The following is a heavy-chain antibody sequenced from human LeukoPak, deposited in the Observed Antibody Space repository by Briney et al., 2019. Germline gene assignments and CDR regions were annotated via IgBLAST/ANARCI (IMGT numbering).Heavy chain of an antibody. CDR1: GGSFSGYY. D-gene: IGHD1-26*01. CDR2: INHSGST. J-gene: IGHJ3*02. Sequence: SETLSLTCAVYGGSFSGYYWSWIRQPPGKGLEWIGEINHSGSTNYNPSLKSRVTISVDTSKNQFSLKLSSVTAADTAVCYCARGRATYDAFDIWGQGTMVTVSS. V-gene: IGHV4-34*01. CDR3: ARGRATYDAFDI.